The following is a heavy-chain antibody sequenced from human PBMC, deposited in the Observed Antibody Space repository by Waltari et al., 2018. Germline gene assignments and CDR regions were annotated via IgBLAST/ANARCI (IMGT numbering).Heavy chain of an antibody. CDR2: IYYSGST. Sequence: QVQLQESGPGLVKPSETLSLTCTGSGGSISSYYWIWIRQPPGKGLEWIGYIYYSGSTNYNPSLKSRVTISVDTSKNQFSLKLSSVTAADTAVYYCARLVEAAGVASYYYYYMDVWGKGTTVTISS. V-gene: IGHV4-59*01. CDR3: ARLVEAAGVASYYYYYMDV. D-gene: IGHD6-13*01. CDR1: GGSISSYY. J-gene: IGHJ6*03.